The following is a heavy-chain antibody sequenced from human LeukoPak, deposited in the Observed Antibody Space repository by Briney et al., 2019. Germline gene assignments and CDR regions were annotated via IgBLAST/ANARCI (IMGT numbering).Heavy chain of an antibody. D-gene: IGHD3-10*01. CDR2: IRFDGGNR. CDR1: GITFSNYG. CDR3: APPPYGSAPKD. V-gene: IGHV3-30*02. J-gene: IGHJ4*02. Sequence: GGSLRLSCVASGITFSNYGMHWVRQAPGKGLEWVAFIRFDGGNRYYADSVRGRFTISRDTSKNTLYLQMNSLRPEDTAVYYCAPPPYGSAPKDWGQGTLVTVSS.